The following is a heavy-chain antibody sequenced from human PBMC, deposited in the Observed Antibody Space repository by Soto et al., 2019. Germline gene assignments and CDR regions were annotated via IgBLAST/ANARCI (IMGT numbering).Heavy chain of an antibody. Sequence: PSETLSLTCTVSGGSISSYYWSWIRQPPGKGLEWIGYIYYSGSTNYNPSLKSRVTISVDTSKNQFSLKLSSVTAADTAVYYCARVLTMVRGVITANGIDYYGMDVCGQGPTVTVSS. D-gene: IGHD3-10*01. CDR1: GGSISSYY. V-gene: IGHV4-59*01. J-gene: IGHJ6*02. CDR2: IYYSGST. CDR3: ARVLTMVRGVITANGIDYYGMDV.